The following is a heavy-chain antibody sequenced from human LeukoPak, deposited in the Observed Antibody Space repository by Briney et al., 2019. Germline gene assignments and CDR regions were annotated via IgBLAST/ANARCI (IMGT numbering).Heavy chain of an antibody. V-gene: IGHV3-23*01. CDR3: VKFVGAKGY. J-gene: IGHJ4*02. Sequence: PGGSLRLSCEASGFTFSSYAMTWVHQAPGKGLEWVSAITNSGGGTYYADSVKGRFTISRDNSKNTLYLQMNSLKAEDTAVYYCVKFVGAKGYWGQGTLVTVSS. D-gene: IGHD1-26*01. CDR1: GFTFSSYA. CDR2: ITNSGGGT.